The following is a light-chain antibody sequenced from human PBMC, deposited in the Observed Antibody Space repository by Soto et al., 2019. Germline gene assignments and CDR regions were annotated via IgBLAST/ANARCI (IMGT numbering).Light chain of an antibody. CDR2: DAS. J-gene: IGKJ1*01. CDR3: QQYNSYPWT. V-gene: IGKV1-5*01. Sequence: DIQMTQSPSTLSASVGDGVTITCRASQSISNLLAWYQQRQGKAPKYLIYDASTLDSGAPSRLRGSGSGTEFTLSISSMKPDDFATYYCQQYNSYPWTFGQGTKVDIK. CDR1: QSISNL.